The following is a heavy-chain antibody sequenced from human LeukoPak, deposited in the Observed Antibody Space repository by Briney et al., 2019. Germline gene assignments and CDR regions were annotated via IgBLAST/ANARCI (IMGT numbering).Heavy chain of an antibody. CDR3: ARGALYYYDSSGYPTQGHFDY. J-gene: IGHJ4*02. V-gene: IGHV4-30-4*08. CDR1: GGSISSGDCY. CDR2: IYYSGST. D-gene: IGHD3-22*01. Sequence: SQTLSLTCTVSGGSISSGDCYWSWIRQPPGKGLEWIRYIYYSGSTYYNPSLKSRVTISVDTSKNQFSLKLSSVTAADTAVYYCARGALYYYDSSGYPTQGHFDYWGQGTLVTVSS.